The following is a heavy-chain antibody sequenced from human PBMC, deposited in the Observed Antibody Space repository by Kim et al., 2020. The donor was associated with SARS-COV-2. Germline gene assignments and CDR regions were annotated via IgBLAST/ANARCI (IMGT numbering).Heavy chain of an antibody. J-gene: IGHJ1*01. V-gene: IGHV3-23*01. D-gene: IGHD6-6*01. CDR2: INDRGDST. CDR3: AKDLGIRDIAARPGY. Sequence: GGSLRLSCAASGFTFSSYAMSWVRQAPGKGLEWVSAINDRGDSTNYADSVKGRFTISRDNSKSTLYLQMNSLRTEDTAVYYCAKDLGIRDIAARPGYWGQDTLVTVSS. CDR1: GFTFSSYA.